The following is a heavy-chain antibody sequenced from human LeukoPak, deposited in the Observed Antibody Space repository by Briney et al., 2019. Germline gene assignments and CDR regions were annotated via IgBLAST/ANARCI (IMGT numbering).Heavy chain of an antibody. CDR2: ISSSSSYI. Sequence: GGSLRLSCAASGFTFSSYWMSWVRQAPGKGLEWVSSISSSSSYIYYADSVKGRFTISRDNAKNSLYLQMNSLRAEDTAVYYCASITMVRGVSWGQGTLVTVSS. J-gene: IGHJ4*02. CDR1: GFTFSSYW. V-gene: IGHV3-21*01. CDR3: ASITMVRGVS. D-gene: IGHD3-10*01.